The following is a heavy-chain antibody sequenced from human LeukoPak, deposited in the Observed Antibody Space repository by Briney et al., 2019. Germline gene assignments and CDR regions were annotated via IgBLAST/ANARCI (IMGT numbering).Heavy chain of an antibody. J-gene: IGHJ5*02. CDR3: ARGGSYGWFDP. CDR2: IYYSGST. V-gene: IGHV4-59*01. CDR1: GGSISGYY. Sequence: SETLSLTCTVSGGSISGYYWNWIRQPPGKGLEWIGYIYYSGSTNYNPSLKSRVTISVDTSKNQFSLKLSSVTAADTAVYYCARGGSYGWFDPWGQGTLVTVSS. D-gene: IGHD3-16*01.